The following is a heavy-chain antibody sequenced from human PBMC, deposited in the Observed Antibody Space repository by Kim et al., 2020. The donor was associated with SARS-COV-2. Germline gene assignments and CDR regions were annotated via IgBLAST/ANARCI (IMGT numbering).Heavy chain of an antibody. V-gene: IGHV3-23*01. CDR2: T. D-gene: IGHD2-15*01. J-gene: IGHJ4*02. CDR3: VKGKGGTDIEH. Sequence: TYHADVVKVRYTISTENSRNTLYLQRNSLRVDDTARYYCVKGKGGTDIEHWGQGTLVTVSS.